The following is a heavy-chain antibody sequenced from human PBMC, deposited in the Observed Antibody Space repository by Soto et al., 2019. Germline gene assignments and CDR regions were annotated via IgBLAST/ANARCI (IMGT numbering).Heavy chain of an antibody. D-gene: IGHD3-3*01. J-gene: IGHJ5*02. CDR2: IYWDEDK. Sequence: VPRRGNPTHTLTLTCTFSGSPISTIGGGLGWIRHPPGKAMERLALIYWDEDKGYSRSLKSRLTLTKDTSKYQVVFTMTNMDPVDTATYYCAHRPYYDFWSGRRNWFGPCGQGTLVIVSS. CDR1: GSPISTIGGG. V-gene: IGHV2-5*02. CDR3: AHRPYYDFWSGRRNWFGP.